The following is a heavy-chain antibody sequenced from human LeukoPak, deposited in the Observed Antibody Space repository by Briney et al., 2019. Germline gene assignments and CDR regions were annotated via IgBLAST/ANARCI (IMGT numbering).Heavy chain of an antibody. CDR1: GFTFSRYW. CDR2: INQDGSEK. D-gene: IGHD6-13*01. J-gene: IGHJ4*02. Sequence: GGSLRLSCAASGFTFSRYWMSWVRQAPGKGLEWVANINQDGSEKYYVDSVKGRFTISRDNAKNSLYLLMNSLTAEDTAVYYCTRGSRQLGLWGQGTLVTVSS. CDR3: TRGSRQLGL. V-gene: IGHV3-7*03.